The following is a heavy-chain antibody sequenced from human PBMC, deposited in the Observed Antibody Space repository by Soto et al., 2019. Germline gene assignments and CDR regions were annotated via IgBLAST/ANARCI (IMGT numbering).Heavy chain of an antibody. CDR3: ARDQAAGGTISRYFQD. J-gene: IGHJ1*01. D-gene: IGHD6-13*01. CDR2: ISGGGSTT. Sequence: PGGSLRFSCEASGFTFSSYAMSWVRQAPGKGLEWVSGISGGGSTTYYADSVKGRFTISRDNSKNTLYLQVNSLRAEDTAVYYCARDQAAGGTISRYFQDWGQGTLVTVSS. CDR1: GFTFSSYA. V-gene: IGHV3-23*01.